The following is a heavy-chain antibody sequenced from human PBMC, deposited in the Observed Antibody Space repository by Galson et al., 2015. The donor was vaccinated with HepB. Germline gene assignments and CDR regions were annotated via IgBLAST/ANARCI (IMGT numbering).Heavy chain of an antibody. CDR3: ARDPVSYCGGDCYSTPYYYYYGMDV. CDR1: GYTFTSYG. J-gene: IGHJ6*02. Sequence: SVKVSCKASGYTFTSYGISWVRQAPGQGLEWMGWISAYNGNTNYAQKLQGRVTMTTDTSTSTAYMELRSLRSDDTAVYYCARDPVSYCGGDCYSTPYYYYYGMDVWGQGTTVTVSS. V-gene: IGHV1-18*04. CDR2: ISAYNGNT. D-gene: IGHD2-21*02.